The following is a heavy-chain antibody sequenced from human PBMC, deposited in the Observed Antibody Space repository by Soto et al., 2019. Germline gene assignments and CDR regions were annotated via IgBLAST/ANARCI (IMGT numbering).Heavy chain of an antibody. CDR2: IDPSDSYT. Sequence: PGESLKISCKGSGYSFTSYWISWVRQMPGKGLEWMGRIDPSDSYTNYSPSFQGHVTISADKSISTAYLQWSSLKASDTAMYYCARHYVYYDSSGYFYYYYGMDVWGQGTTVTVS. J-gene: IGHJ6*02. V-gene: IGHV5-10-1*01. CDR1: GYSFTSYW. CDR3: ARHYVYYDSSGYFYYYYGMDV. D-gene: IGHD3-22*01.